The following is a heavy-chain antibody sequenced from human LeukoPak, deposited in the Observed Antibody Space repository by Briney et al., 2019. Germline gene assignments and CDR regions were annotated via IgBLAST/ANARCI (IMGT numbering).Heavy chain of an antibody. CDR1: GFTFSDYY. Sequence: GGSLRLSCEASGFTFSDYYMSWIRQAPGKGLEWLSDITSNGSTIYYADSVKGRFTISRDNAQNSLYLQMNSLRAEDTAVYYCARTPNYYGSGSCYNYWGQGTLVTVSS. CDR3: ARTPNYYGSGSCYNY. V-gene: IGHV3-11*04. J-gene: IGHJ4*02. D-gene: IGHD3-10*01. CDR2: ITSNGSTI.